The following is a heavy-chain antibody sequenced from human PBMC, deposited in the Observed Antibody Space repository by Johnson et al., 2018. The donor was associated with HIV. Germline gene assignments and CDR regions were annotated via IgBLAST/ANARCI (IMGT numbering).Heavy chain of an antibody. D-gene: IGHD4-17*01. CDR1: GFTVNNNY. Sequence: VQLVESGGGLIQPGESLRLSCAASGFTVNNNYMNWVRQTPGKGLEWVSVIYSGDSTYYADSVKGRFTISRDNSKNTLYLQMNRLRAEDTAVYYCARMTTTVSHHDGFDIWGQGTMVTVSS. CDR3: ARMTTTVSHHDGFDI. J-gene: IGHJ3*02. CDR2: IYSGDST. V-gene: IGHV3-66*01.